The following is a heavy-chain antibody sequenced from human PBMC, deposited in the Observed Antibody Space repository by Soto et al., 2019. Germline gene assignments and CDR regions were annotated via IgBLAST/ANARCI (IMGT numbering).Heavy chain of an antibody. CDR2: INAGNGNT. D-gene: IGHD3-22*01. V-gene: IGHV1-3*01. CDR3: ARGSGYYYWDDY. Sequence: ASVKVSCKASGYTFTRYNMHWVRQAPGQRLEWMGWINAGNGNTKYSQKFQGRVTITRDTSASTAYMELSSLRSEDTAVYYCARGSGYYYWDDYWGQGTLVTVSS. J-gene: IGHJ4*02. CDR1: GYTFTRYN.